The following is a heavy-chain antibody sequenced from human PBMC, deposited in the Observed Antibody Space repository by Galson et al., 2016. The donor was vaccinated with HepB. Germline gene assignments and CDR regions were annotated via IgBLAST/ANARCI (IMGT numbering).Heavy chain of an antibody. D-gene: IGHD2-21*02. Sequence: SLRLSCAASGFKFISHALNWVRQAPGRGLEWISSIDSDTRYTYYADPVKGRFTISRDNAKNSLYLLLNSLRADDTAVYYCARSGLTAAFDYWGQGTLVTVSA. V-gene: IGHV3-21*01. CDR1: GFKFISHA. J-gene: IGHJ4*02. CDR2: IDSDTRYT. CDR3: ARSGLTAAFDY.